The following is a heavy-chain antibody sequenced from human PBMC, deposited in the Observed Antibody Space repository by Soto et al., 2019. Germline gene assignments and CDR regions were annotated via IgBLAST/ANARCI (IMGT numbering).Heavy chain of an antibody. CDR2: IDPSDSYT. CDR1: GYSFTSYW. Sequence: EVQLVQSGAEVKKPGESLRISCKGSGYSFTSYWISWVRQMPGKGLEWMGRIDPSDSYTNYSPSFQGHVTISADKSTSPAYLEWSSLKASDTAMYYCARGGDIVVVPAADFDYWGQGTLVTVSS. J-gene: IGHJ4*02. D-gene: IGHD2-2*01. V-gene: IGHV5-10-1*01. CDR3: ARGGDIVVVPAADFDY.